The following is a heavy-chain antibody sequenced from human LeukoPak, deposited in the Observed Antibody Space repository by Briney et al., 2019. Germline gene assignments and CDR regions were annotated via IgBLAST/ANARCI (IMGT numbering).Heavy chain of an antibody. CDR2: IYSGGST. J-gene: IGHJ6*03. V-gene: IGHV3-53*01. CDR3: ARVATGPGYYYYMDV. Sequence: SGGSLRLSCAASGFTVSSNYMSWVRQAPGKGLEWVSVIYSGGSTYYADSVKGRFTISRDNSKNTLYLQMNSLRAEDTAVYYCARVATGPGYYYYMDVWGKGTTVTVSS. CDR1: GFTVSSNY.